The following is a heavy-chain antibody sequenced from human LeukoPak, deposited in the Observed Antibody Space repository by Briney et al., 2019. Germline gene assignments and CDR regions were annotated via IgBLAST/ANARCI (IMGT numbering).Heavy chain of an antibody. CDR2: ISSSSSYI. V-gene: IGHV3-21*01. J-gene: IGHJ4*02. CDR3: AREDSSGYFPLDY. Sequence: GGSLRLSCAASGFTFSSYSMNWVRQAPGKGLEWVSSISSSSSYIYYADSVKGRFTISRDNAKNSLYLQMNSLRAEDTAVYYCAREDSSGYFPLDYWGQGTLVTVSS. D-gene: IGHD3-22*01. CDR1: GFTFSSYS.